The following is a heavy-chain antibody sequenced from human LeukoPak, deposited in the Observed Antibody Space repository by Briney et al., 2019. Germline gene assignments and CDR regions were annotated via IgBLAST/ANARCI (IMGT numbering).Heavy chain of an antibody. CDR1: GFDVSANF. CDR2: MYGGGAK. CDR3: AGPGHCNRTRRYHADS. Sequence: GGSLRLSCAASGFDVSANFMAWFRQAPGKGLECVSVMYGGGAKYYPAPVKGRFTLSRDVSKNTLYLQMNSLKTEDSAIYYCAGPGHCNRTRRYHADSWGQGTRVTVSS. V-gene: IGHV3-66*02. D-gene: IGHD2/OR15-2a*01. J-gene: IGHJ4*01.